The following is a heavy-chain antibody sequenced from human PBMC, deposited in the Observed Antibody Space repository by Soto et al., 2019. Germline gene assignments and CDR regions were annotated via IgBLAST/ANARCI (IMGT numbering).Heavy chain of an antibody. Sequence: LSLTCAVYGGSFSGYYWSWIRQPPGKGLEWIGEINHSGSTNYNPSLKSRVTISVDTSKNQFSLKLSSVTAADTAVYYCASRRYYDILTGKLNWFDPWGQGTLVTVSS. CDR1: GGSFSGYY. V-gene: IGHV4-34*01. D-gene: IGHD3-9*01. CDR2: INHSGST. J-gene: IGHJ5*02. CDR3: ASRRYYDILTGKLNWFDP.